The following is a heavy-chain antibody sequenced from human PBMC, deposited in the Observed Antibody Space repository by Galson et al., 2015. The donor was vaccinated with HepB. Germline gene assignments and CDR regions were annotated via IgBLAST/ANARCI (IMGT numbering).Heavy chain of an antibody. CDR3: TQTYYDFWSGSGFDY. Sequence: SLRLSCAASGFTFSSAWMSWVRQAPGKGLEWVGRIKSKTDGGTTDYAAPVKGRFTISRDDSKNTLYLQMNSLKTEDTAVYYCTQTYYDFWSGSGFDYWGQGTLVTVSS. CDR1: GFTFSSAW. V-gene: IGHV3-15*01. J-gene: IGHJ4*02. D-gene: IGHD3-3*01. CDR2: IKSKTDGGTT.